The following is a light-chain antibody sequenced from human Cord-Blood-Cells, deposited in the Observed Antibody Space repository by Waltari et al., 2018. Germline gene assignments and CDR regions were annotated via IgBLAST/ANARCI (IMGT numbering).Light chain of an antibody. CDR2: EVS. V-gene: IGLV2-14*01. CDR3: SSYTSSSTRV. CDR1: SSDVGGYNY. J-gene: IGLJ3*02. Sequence: QSALTQPASVSGSPGQSITIPCTGTSSDVGGYNYVPWYHQHPGKAPKLMIYEVSNRPSGVSNRFSGSKSGNTASLTISGLQAEDEADYYCSSYTSSSTRVFGGGTKLTVL.